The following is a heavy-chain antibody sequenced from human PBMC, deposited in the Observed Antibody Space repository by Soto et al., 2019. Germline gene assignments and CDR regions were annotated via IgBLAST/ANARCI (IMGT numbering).Heavy chain of an antibody. Sequence: GGSLRLSCAASGFTFSSYEMNWVRQAPGKGLEWVSYISSSGSTIYYADSVKGRFTISRDNAKNSLYLQMNSLRAEDTAVYYCARGTYYDFWSGYQKLPYYYYGMDVWGQGTAVTVSS. V-gene: IGHV3-48*03. CDR3: ARGTYYDFWSGYQKLPYYYYGMDV. CDR2: ISSSGSTI. CDR1: GFTFSSYE. D-gene: IGHD3-3*01. J-gene: IGHJ6*02.